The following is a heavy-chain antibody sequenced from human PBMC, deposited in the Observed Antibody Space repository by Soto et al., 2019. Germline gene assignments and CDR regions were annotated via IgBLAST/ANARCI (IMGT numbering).Heavy chain of an antibody. CDR2: ISQSGNT. CDR3: ARAPKVSGSSQARPDF. Sequence: PSETLSLTCSIYSGSFSGYYWSWIRQPPGKGLGWIGEISQSGNTNYSPSLKSRVSISIDTSKKQFSLNLASVSAADTAVYYCARAPKVSGSSQARPDFWGQGTLVTVSS. V-gene: IGHV4-34*01. J-gene: IGHJ4*02. D-gene: IGHD6-6*01. CDR1: SGSFSGYY.